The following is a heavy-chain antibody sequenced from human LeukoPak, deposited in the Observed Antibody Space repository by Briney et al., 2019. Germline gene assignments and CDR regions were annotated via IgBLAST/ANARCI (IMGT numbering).Heavy chain of an antibody. J-gene: IGHJ5*01. CDR1: GGTFSSYA. D-gene: IGHD1-7*01. CDR3: ARDQDDWNYDS. V-gene: IGHV1-69*04. CDR2: IIPILGIT. Sequence: SVKVSCKASGGTFSSYAIGWVRQAPGRGLEWMGRIIPILGITTYAQKFQGRVTITAYKSTSTAYMELSSLRSEDTAVYYCARDQDDWNYDSWGQGTLVTVSS.